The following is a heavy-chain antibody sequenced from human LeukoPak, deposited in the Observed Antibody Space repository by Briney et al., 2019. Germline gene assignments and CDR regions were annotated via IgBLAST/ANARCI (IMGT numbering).Heavy chain of an antibody. CDR2: IYYSGST. V-gene: IGHV4-39*01. CDR1: GGSISSSSYY. J-gene: IGHJ4*02. CDR3: ARHVALRGMCYDILTGYYFSFRRGYFDY. D-gene: IGHD3-9*01. Sequence: SETLSLTCTVSGGSISSSSYYWGWIRQPPGKGLEWIGSIYYSGSTYYNPSLKSRVTISVDTSKNQFSLKLSSVTAADTAVYYCARHVALRGMCYDILTGYYFSFRRGYFDYWGQGTLVTVSS.